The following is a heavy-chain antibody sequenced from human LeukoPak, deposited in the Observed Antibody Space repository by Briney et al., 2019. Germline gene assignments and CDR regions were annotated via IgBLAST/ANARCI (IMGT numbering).Heavy chain of an antibody. D-gene: IGHD3-10*01. CDR2: INHSGST. CDR3: ARASHYYGSGSYYPRPRWFDP. CDR1: GGSFSGYQ. V-gene: IGHV4-34*01. J-gene: IGHJ5*02. Sequence: SETLSLTCAVYGGSFSGYQWSWIRQPPGKGLEWIGEINHSGSTNYNPSLKSRVTISVDTSKNQFSLKLSSVTAADTAVYYCARASHYYGSGSYYPRPRWFDPWGQGTLVTVSS.